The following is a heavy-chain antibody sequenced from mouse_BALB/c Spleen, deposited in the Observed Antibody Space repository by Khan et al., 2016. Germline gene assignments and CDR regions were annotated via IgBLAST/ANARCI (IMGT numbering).Heavy chain of an antibody. Sequence: EVQLVESGPGLVKPSQSLSLTCTVTGYSITSGYGWNWNRQFPGNKLEWVGYISYSGSTNYNPTLKSRISITPDTSKNQFFRQLNSVTTEDTATSYCARTARIKYWGQGTTLTVSS. CDR1: GYSITSGYG. J-gene: IGHJ2*01. CDR3: ARTARIKY. D-gene: IGHD1-2*01. V-gene: IGHV3-2*02. CDR2: ISYSGST.